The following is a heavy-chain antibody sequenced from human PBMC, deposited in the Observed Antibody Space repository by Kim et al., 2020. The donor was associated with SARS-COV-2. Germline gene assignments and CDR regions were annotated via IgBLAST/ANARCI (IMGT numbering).Heavy chain of an antibody. Sequence: GGSLRLSCAVSHFTFSTSWLHWVRQSPGKGLVWVSRIDTGGSNTIHADLVKGRFTISRANTKNTLYLQMTRLRAEDSGVYFCERDQSRAGPTTVDYWRQG. J-gene: IGHJ4*02. V-gene: IGHV3-74*01. CDR3: ERDQSRAGPTTVDY. CDR2: IDTGGSNT. D-gene: IGHD1-26*01. CDR1: HFTFSTSW.